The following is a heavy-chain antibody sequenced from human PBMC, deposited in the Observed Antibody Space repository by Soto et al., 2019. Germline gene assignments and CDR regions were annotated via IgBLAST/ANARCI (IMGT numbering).Heavy chain of an antibody. CDR1: GFIFEKFG. Sequence: PGGSLRLSCAASGFIFEKFGMSWVRQAPGKGLERISSISGSGFNKYYADSVKGRFTISRDNSKNTLYLQMNSLRAEDTAVYYCAKARPNNGPDWGQGTLVTVSS. CDR2: ISGSGFNK. J-gene: IGHJ4*02. D-gene: IGHD1-1*01. CDR3: AKARPNNGPD. V-gene: IGHV3-23*01.